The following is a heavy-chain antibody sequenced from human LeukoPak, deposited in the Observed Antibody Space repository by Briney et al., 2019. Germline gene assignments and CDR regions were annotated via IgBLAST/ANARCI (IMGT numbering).Heavy chain of an antibody. Sequence: GGSLRLSCAASGFTFSSYGMHWVRQAPGKGLEWVAVISYDGSNKYYADSVKGRFTISRDNSKNTLYLQMNSLRAEDTAVYYCARPGKLLDYWGQGTLVTVSS. J-gene: IGHJ4*02. CDR2: ISYDGSNK. CDR1: GFTFSSYG. V-gene: IGHV3-30*03. CDR3: ARPGKLLDY. D-gene: IGHD2-15*01.